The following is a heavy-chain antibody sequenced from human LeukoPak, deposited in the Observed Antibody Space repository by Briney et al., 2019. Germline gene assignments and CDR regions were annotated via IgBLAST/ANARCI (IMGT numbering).Heavy chain of an antibody. V-gene: IGHV4-61*09. Sequence: TLSLTCSVSGNFISTGSYYWSWIRQPAGKGLEWIGHIYTNGRTDYNPSLKSRVTIPVDKSKNQFALRLSSVTAADTAVYYCANSVGVVLLYYWGQGTLVTVSS. CDR3: ANSVGVVLLYY. CDR1: GNFISTGSYY. CDR2: IYTNGRT. D-gene: IGHD2-21*01. J-gene: IGHJ4*02.